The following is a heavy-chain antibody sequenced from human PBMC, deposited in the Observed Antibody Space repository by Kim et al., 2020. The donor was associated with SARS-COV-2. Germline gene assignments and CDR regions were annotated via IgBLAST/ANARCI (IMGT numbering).Heavy chain of an antibody. Sequence: YADSVKGRFTISRDNARNTLYLQMNRLRADDTAVYYCARLTGGILPSDFWGQGTLVTVSS. CDR3: ARLTGGILPSDF. D-gene: IGHD2-8*02. V-gene: IGHV3-74*01. J-gene: IGHJ4*02.